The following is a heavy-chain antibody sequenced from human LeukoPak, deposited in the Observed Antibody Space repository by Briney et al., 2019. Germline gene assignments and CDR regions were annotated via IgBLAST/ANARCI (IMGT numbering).Heavy chain of an antibody. V-gene: IGHV3-30*02. CDR2: IRYDGSNK. Sequence: PGRSLRLSCAASGFTFSSYGMHWVRQAPGKGLEWVAFIRYDGSNKYYADSVKGRFTISRDNSKNTLYLQMNSLRAEDTAVYYCAKDLQRANNPLDYWGQGTLVTVSS. J-gene: IGHJ4*02. CDR1: GFTFSSYG. D-gene: IGHD5-18*01. CDR3: AKDLQRANNPLDY.